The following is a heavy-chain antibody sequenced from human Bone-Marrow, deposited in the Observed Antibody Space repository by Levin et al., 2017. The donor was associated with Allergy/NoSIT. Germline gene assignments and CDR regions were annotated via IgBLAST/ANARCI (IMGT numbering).Heavy chain of an antibody. V-gene: IGHV3-21*01. Sequence: GESLKISCEGSGFSFSSVWMNWVRQAPGKGLEWVSSISFSSSYIYYVDSVKGRFTISRDNAKSSLYLQMDSLRAEDTAVYYCARDSSGWLYGMDVWGQGTTVTVSS. CDR1: GFSFSSVW. D-gene: IGHD6-19*01. CDR2: ISFSSSYI. CDR3: ARDSSGWLYGMDV. J-gene: IGHJ6*02.